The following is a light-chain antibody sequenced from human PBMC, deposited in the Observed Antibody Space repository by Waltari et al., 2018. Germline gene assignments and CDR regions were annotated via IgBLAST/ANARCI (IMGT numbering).Light chain of an antibody. V-gene: IGKV3-15*01. CDR1: QTINSN. Sequence: EIVMTQSPATLSVSPGERATLSCRASQTINSNLAWYQQKPGQAPRLLIDGASTRATGIPARFSGSGSGTEFTLTISSLQSEDFAVYYCQQYNNWPPLTFGGGTKVEIK. J-gene: IGKJ4*01. CDR3: QQYNNWPPLT. CDR2: GAS.